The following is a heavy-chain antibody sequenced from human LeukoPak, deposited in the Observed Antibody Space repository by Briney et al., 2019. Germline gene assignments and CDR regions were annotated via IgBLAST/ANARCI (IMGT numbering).Heavy chain of an antibody. Sequence: GGSLRLSCAASRFTFSNYAMHWVRQAPGKGLEWVAVISYDGSNKYYADSVKGRFTISRDISKNTLYLQMNSLRAEDTAVYYCAKDRTRDGYNQGRVFDYWGQGTLVTVSS. D-gene: IGHD5-24*01. CDR1: RFTFSNYA. V-gene: IGHV3-30-3*01. J-gene: IGHJ4*02. CDR3: AKDRTRDGYNQGRVFDY. CDR2: ISYDGSNK.